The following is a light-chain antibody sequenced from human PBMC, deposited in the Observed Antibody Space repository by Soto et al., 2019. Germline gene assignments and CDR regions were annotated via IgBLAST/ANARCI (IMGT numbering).Light chain of an antibody. CDR3: YSYAGSYTFYV. CDR1: SSDDGGYNY. V-gene: IGLV2-11*01. Sequence: QSALTQPRSVSGSPGQSFTISCTGSSSDDGGYNYVSWYQQYPGKAPKLMIYDVSKRPSGVPDRFSGSKSGNTASLTISGLQAEDEADYYCYSYAGSYTFYVFGTGTKVTVL. J-gene: IGLJ1*01. CDR2: DVS.